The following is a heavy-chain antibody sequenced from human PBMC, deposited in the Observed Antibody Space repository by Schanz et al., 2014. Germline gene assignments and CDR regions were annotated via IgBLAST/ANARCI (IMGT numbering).Heavy chain of an antibody. D-gene: IGHD4-17*01. V-gene: IGHV1-8*01. CDR1: GYSFTTYD. CDR2: MNPTTGNR. Sequence: QVQLVQSGAEVKKPGASVRVSCKASGYSFTTYDVNWVRQATGQGLEWMGWMNPTTGNRGYAQNFRGRVTMAKDNSLKTAYMERTGLKVEDADLYYCAVHYGDRPLWGQGTLIAVSS. CDR3: AVHYGDRPL. J-gene: IGHJ4*02.